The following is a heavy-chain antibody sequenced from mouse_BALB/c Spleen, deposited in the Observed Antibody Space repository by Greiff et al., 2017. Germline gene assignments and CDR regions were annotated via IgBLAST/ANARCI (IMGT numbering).Heavy chain of an antibody. CDR1: GFTFSSYA. J-gene: IGHJ3*01. D-gene: IGHD1-1*01. CDR2: ISSGGSYT. Sequence: EVMLVESGGGLVKPGGSLKLSCAASGFTFSSYAMSWVRQTPEKRLEWVATISSGGSYTYYPDSVKGRFTISRDNAKNTLYLQMSSLRSEDTAMYYCARGGGSSFPWFAYWGQGTLVTVSA. V-gene: IGHV5-9-1*01. CDR3: ARGGGSSFPWFAY.